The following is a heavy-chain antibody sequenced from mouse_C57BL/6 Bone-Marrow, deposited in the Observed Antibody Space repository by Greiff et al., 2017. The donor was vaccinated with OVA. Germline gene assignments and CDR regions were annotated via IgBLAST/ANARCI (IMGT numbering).Heavy chain of an antibody. Sequence: QVQLKESGAELARPGASVKLSCKASGYTFTSYGISWVKQRTGQGLEWIGEIYPRSGNTYYNEKFKGKATLTADKASSTAYMELRSLTSDDSAVYFCASRAYYGSSWGWGQGTTLTVSS. V-gene: IGHV1-81*01. CDR1: GYTFTSYG. D-gene: IGHD1-1*01. CDR3: ASRAYYGSSWG. J-gene: IGHJ2*01. CDR2: IYPRSGNT.